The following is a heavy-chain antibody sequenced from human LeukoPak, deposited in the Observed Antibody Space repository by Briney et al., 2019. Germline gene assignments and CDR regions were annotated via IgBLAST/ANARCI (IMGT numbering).Heavy chain of an antibody. CDR2: IHPGDSDT. CDR1: GYSFTSYW. J-gene: IGHJ5*02. CDR3: ARQWLVEENWFDP. D-gene: IGHD6-19*01. V-gene: IGHV5-51*01. Sequence: GESLKISCKGSGYSFTSYWIGWVRQMPGKGLEWMGIIHPGDSDTRYSSSFKGQVTISADKSISTAYLQWSSLKASDTAMYYCARQWLVEENWFDPWGQGTLVTVSS.